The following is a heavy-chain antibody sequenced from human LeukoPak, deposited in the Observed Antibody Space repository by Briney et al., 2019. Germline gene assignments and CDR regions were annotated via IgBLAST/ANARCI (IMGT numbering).Heavy chain of an antibody. Sequence: GGSLRLSCAASGFIVSSSYMSWVRQPPGKGLEWVSGIYTDGSTYYADSVQGRFTISRDNSKNTLYLQMNSLRADDTSVYYCVRGHYSDTLGGQGTLVTVSS. CDR2: IYTDGST. D-gene: IGHD5-18*01. V-gene: IGHV3-66*01. J-gene: IGHJ4*02. CDR1: GFIVSSSY. CDR3: VRGHYSDTL.